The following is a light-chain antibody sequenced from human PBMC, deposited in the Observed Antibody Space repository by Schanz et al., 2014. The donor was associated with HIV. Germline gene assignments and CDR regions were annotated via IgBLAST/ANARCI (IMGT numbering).Light chain of an antibody. CDR1: QSISGH. Sequence: DIQMTQSPSSLSASVGDRVTVTCRASQSISGHLNWYQQKPGKPPKLLIYASTTLHSGVPSRFSGSGSGTDFTLTISSLQPEDFAVYYCQQYNSWPPLYTFGQGTKLDIK. V-gene: IGKV1-39*01. J-gene: IGKJ2*01. CDR2: AST. CDR3: QQYNSWPPLYT.